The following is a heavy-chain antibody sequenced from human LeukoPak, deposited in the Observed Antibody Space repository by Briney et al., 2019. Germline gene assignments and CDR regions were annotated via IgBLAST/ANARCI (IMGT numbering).Heavy chain of an antibody. J-gene: IGHJ5*02. Sequence: SETLSLTCSVSGGSIRSYFWSWIRQPPGEGLEWIGHIYSSGSTNFNPSLESRVTISVDTSKNQFSLNLNSVTAADTAVYYCARDFPSATGAWDRWFDPWGQGTLVTVSS. CDR1: GGSIRSYF. CDR3: ARDFPSATGAWDRWFDP. V-gene: IGHV4-59*01. CDR2: IYSSGST. D-gene: IGHD7-27*01.